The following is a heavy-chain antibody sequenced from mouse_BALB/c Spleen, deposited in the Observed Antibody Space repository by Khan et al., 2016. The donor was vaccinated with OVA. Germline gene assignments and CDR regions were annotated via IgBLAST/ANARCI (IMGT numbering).Heavy chain of an antibody. CDR2: INPHIGET. V-gene: IGHV1-20*02. J-gene: IGHJ2*01. CDR3: TRIYRSDFDY. Sequence: VQLQQSGPELVKPGASVKISCKASGYSFTGYFMNWVMQSHGKSLEWIGRINPHIGETLYNQKFKDKATLTVDESSSTANMELRSLASEDSAVYYCTRIYRSDFDYWSQGTTLTVSS. D-gene: IGHD1-1*01. CDR1: GYSFTGYF.